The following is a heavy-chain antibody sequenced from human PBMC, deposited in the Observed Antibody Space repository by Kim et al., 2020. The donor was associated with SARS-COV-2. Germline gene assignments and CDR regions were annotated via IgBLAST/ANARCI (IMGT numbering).Heavy chain of an antibody. Sequence: VKGRFTISKDNAKNSLYLQMNSLSAEDTAVYYCARDLVRSPQLLYLRWFDPWGQGTLVTVSS. V-gene: IGHV3-11*01. D-gene: IGHD2-2*02. CDR3: ARDLVRSPQLLYLRWFDP. J-gene: IGHJ5*02.